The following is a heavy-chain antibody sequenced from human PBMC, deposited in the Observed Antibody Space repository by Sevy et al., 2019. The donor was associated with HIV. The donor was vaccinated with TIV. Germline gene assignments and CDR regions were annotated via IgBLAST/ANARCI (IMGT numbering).Heavy chain of an antibody. D-gene: IGHD3-10*01. CDR3: AKDVDSGSGSYYNGYYYYGMDV. Sequence: GSLRLSCAASGFTFSSYAMSWVRQAPGKGLEWVSAISGSGGSTYYADSVKGRFTISRDNSKNTLYLQMNSLRAEDTAVYYCAKDVDSGSGSYYNGYYYYGMDVWGQGTTVTVSS. CDR1: GFTFSSYA. J-gene: IGHJ6*02. V-gene: IGHV3-23*01. CDR2: ISGSGGST.